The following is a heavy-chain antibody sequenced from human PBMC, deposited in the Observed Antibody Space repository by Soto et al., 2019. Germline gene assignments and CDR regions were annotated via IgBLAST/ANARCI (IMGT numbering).Heavy chain of an antibody. Sequence: SLTCTVSGGSISSGDYYWSWIRQPPGKGLEWIGYIYYSGSTYYNPSLKSRVTISVDTSKNQFSLKLSSVTAADTAVYYCARADGYNFNAFDIWGQGTMVTVSS. CDR3: ARADGYNFNAFDI. J-gene: IGHJ3*02. CDR2: IYYSGST. V-gene: IGHV4-30-4*01. CDR1: GGSISSGDYY. D-gene: IGHD5-12*01.